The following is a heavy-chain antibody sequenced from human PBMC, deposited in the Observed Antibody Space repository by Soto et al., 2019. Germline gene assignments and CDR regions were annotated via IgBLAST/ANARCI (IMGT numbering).Heavy chain of an antibody. J-gene: IGHJ3*02. CDR2: IIPILGIA. CDR1: GGTFSSYT. CDR3: ATSFSETTVTTNAFDI. V-gene: IGHV1-69*02. D-gene: IGHD4-17*01. Sequence: QVQLVQSGAEVKKPGSSVKVSCKASGGTFSSYTISWVRQAPGQGLEWMGRIIPILGIANYAQKFQGRVTITADKSTNTAYMELSSLRSEDTAVYYCATSFSETTVTTNAFDIWGQGTMVTVSS.